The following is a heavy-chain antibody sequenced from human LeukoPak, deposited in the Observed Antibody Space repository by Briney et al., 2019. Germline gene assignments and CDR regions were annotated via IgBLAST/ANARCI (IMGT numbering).Heavy chain of an antibody. CDR3: ARDQGDYSSGWYTGPNDY. D-gene: IGHD6-19*01. Sequence: SETLSLTCTVSGGSISSSSYYWGWIRQPPGKGLDWIGSIYYSGSTYYNPSLKSRVTISVDTSKNQFSLKLSSVTAADTAVYYCARDQGDYSSGWYTGPNDYWGQGTLVTVSS. J-gene: IGHJ4*02. CDR1: GGSISSSSYY. V-gene: IGHV4-39*07. CDR2: IYYSGST.